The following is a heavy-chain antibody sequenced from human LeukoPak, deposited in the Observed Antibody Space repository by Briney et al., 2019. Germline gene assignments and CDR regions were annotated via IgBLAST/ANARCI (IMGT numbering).Heavy chain of an antibody. CDR1: GGSISSGGYS. CDR3: ARDQSYNWFDP. CDR2: IYYSGST. Sequence: PSETLSLTCAVSGGSISSGGYSWSWIRQPPGKGPEWIGYIYYSGSTYYNPSLKSRVTISVDTSKNQFSLKLSSVTAADTAVYYCARDQSYNWFDPWGQGTLVTVSS. J-gene: IGHJ5*02. V-gene: IGHV4-30-4*07.